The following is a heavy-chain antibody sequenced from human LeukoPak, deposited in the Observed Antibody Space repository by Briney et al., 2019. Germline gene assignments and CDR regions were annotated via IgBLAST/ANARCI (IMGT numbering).Heavy chain of an antibody. CDR2: FDPEDGET. D-gene: IGHD3-16*02. CDR1: GYTLTELS. CDR3: ATRIIARPEFDY. J-gene: IGHJ4*02. Sequence: ASVKVSCKVSGYTLTELSMHWVRQAPGKGLEWMGGFDPEDGETIYAQKFQGRVTMTEDTSTDTAYMELSSLRPEDTAVYYCATRIIARPEFDYWGQGTLVTVSS. V-gene: IGHV1-24*01.